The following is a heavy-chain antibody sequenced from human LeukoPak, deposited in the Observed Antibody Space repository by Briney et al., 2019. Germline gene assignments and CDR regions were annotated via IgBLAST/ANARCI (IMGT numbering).Heavy chain of an antibody. V-gene: IGHV1-18*04. CDR1: GYTFTGYY. D-gene: IGHD1-26*01. CDR3: ARFIVGASSYYFDY. J-gene: IGHJ4*02. Sequence: ASVKVSCKASGYTFTGYYMHWVRQAPGQGLEWMGWINPNSGNTNYAQKLQGRVSMTTDTSTSTAYMELRSLRSDDTAVYYCARFIVGASSYYFDYWGQGTLVTVSS. CDR2: INPNSGNT.